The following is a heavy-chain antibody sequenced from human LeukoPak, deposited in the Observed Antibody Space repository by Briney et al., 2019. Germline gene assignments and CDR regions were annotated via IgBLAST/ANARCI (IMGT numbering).Heavy chain of an antibody. V-gene: IGHV3-11*01. J-gene: IGHJ4*02. Sequence: GGSLRLSCAASGFTFSDYYMSWIRQAPGKGLEWASYISSSGSTIYYADSVKGRFTISRDNAKNSLYLQMNSLRAEDTAIYYCAKHQSDYWEFDYWGQGTLVTVSS. D-gene: IGHD5-12*01. CDR3: AKHQSDYWEFDY. CDR2: ISSSGSTI. CDR1: GFTFSDYY.